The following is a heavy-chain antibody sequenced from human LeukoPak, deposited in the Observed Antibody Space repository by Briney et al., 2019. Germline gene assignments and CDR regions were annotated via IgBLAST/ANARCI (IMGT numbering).Heavy chain of an antibody. D-gene: IGHD1-26*01. Sequence: GGSLRLSCAASGFAFSNYWMHWVRQAPGKGLVWVSRINSDGSSTSYADSVKGRFTISRDNAKNTLYVQMNSLRVEDTAVYYCARGTTGSYSGNYGMDVWGQGTTVTVSS. CDR1: GFAFSNYW. CDR3: ARGTTGSYSGNYGMDV. CDR2: INSDGSST. J-gene: IGHJ6*02. V-gene: IGHV3-74*01.